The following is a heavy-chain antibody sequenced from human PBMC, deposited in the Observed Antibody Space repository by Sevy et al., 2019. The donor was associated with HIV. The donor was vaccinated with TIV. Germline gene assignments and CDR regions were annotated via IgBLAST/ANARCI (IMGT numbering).Heavy chain of an antibody. Sequence: GGSLRLSCAASGFSFTWYWMSWVRQTPEKGLEWVANIKQDGSEKNYVDSVKGRFTISRDNAKNSLYLQMNSLRAEDTAVYYCATKGGSRPNYAFDTWGQGTTVTVSS. CDR2: IKQDGSEK. D-gene: IGHD3-10*01. V-gene: IGHV3-7*01. J-gene: IGHJ3*02. CDR3: ATKGGSRPNYAFDT. CDR1: GFSFTWYW.